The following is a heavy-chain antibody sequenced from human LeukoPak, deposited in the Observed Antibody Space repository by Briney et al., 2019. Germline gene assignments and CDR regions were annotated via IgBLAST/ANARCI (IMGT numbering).Heavy chain of an antibody. CDR2: ISGSGGTT. CDR3: AKRALYSSGPKYFDY. J-gene: IGHJ4*02. Sequence: PGRSLRLSCAASGFTFSSYSMSWVRQAPGKGLEWVSAISGSGGTTYYADSVKGRFTISRDNSKNTLYLQMNSLRAEDTALYYCAKRALYSSGPKYFDYWGQGTLVTVSS. CDR1: GFTFSSYS. D-gene: IGHD6-19*01. V-gene: IGHV3-23*01.